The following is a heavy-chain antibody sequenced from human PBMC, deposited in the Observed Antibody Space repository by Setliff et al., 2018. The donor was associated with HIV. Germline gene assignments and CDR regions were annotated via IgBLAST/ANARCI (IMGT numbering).Heavy chain of an antibody. CDR1: GFTFSGSP. Sequence: PGESLKISCGASGFTFSGSPMHWVRQASGKGLEWVGRIKTEAEGYATAYAASVEGRFTISRDDSKNTAYLQMNSLKTEDTAIYYCTRPQYIYDNSDSDNWGQGALVTVSS. CDR2: IKTEAEGYAT. D-gene: IGHD3-22*01. V-gene: IGHV3-73*01. J-gene: IGHJ4*02. CDR3: TRPQYIYDNSDSDN.